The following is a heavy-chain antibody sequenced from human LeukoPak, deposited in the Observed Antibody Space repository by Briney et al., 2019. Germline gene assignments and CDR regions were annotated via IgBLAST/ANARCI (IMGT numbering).Heavy chain of an antibody. CDR2: IYYSGST. J-gene: IGHJ6*03. CDR3: ARRVELLWFGELPLPIYYYYYMDV. CDR1: GGSISSYY. V-gene: IGHV4-59*08. D-gene: IGHD3-10*01. Sequence: SETLSLTCTVSGGSISSYYWSWIRQPPGKGLEWIGYIYYSGSTNYNPSLKSRVTISVDTSKNQFSLKLSSVTAADTAVYYCARRVELLWFGELPLPIYYYYYMDVWGKGTTVTVSS.